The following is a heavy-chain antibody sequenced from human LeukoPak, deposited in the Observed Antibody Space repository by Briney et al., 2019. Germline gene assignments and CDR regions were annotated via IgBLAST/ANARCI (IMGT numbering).Heavy chain of an antibody. D-gene: IGHD3-10*01. J-gene: IGHJ5*02. CDR3: ARRITMVRGVTTDNWFDP. V-gene: IGHV1-69*13. CDR2: TIPIFGTA. Sequence: ASVKVSCKASGGTFSSYAISWVRQAPGQGLEWMGGTIPIFGTANYAQKFQGRVTITADESTSTAYMELCSLRSEDTAVYYCARRITMVRGVTTDNWFDPWGQGTLVTVSS. CDR1: GGTFSSYA.